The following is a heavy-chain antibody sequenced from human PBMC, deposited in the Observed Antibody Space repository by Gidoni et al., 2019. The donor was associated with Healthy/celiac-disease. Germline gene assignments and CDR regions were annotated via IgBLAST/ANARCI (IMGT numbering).Heavy chain of an antibody. Sequence: EVQLVESGGGLVQPGGSLRLSCAASGFTFSSYSMNWVRQAPGKGLEWVSYISSSSTIYYADSVKGRFTISRDNAKNSLYLQMNSLRDEDTAVYYCAREGGNSILSIDYWGQGTLVTVSS. CDR3: AREGGNSILSIDY. J-gene: IGHJ4*02. V-gene: IGHV3-48*02. CDR1: GFTFSSYS. D-gene: IGHD2-21*02. CDR2: ISSSSTI.